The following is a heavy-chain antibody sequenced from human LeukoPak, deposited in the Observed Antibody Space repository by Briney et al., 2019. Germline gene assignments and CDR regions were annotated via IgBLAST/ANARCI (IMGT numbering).Heavy chain of an antibody. J-gene: IGHJ5*02. Sequence: ASVKVSCKASGGTFSSYAISWVRQAPGQGLEWMGGIIPIFGTANYAQKFQGRVTITADESTSTAYMGLSSLRSEDTAVYYCARDLGIAAAGTGFDPWGQGTLVTASS. CDR2: IIPIFGTA. CDR1: GGTFSSYA. CDR3: ARDLGIAAAGTGFDP. V-gene: IGHV1-69*01. D-gene: IGHD6-13*01.